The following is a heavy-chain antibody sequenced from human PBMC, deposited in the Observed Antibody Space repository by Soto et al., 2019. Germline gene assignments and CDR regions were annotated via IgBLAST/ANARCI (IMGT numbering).Heavy chain of an antibody. J-gene: IGHJ4*02. V-gene: IGHV1-3*01. CDR3: ARDILFDY. CDR2: INAGNGNT. Sequence: ASAKVSCKASGGAFSSYAISWVRQAPGQRLEWMGWINAGNGNTKYSQKFQGRVTITRDTSASTAYMELSSLRSEDTAVYYCARDILFDYWGQGTLVTVSS. D-gene: IGHD2-15*01. CDR1: GGAFSSYA.